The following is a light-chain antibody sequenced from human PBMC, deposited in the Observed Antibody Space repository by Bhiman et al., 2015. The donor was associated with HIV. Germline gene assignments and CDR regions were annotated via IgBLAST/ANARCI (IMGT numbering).Light chain of an antibody. Sequence: GSVALGQTARITCGGNNIESKSVHWYQQKPGQSPVLVIYQDTERPSGIPERVSGSNSENTATLTINGTTAIDEADYYCQAWDSSTHVVFGGGTKLTVL. J-gene: IGLJ2*01. CDR2: QDT. V-gene: IGLV3-9*01. CDR1: NIESKS. CDR3: QAWDSSTHVV.